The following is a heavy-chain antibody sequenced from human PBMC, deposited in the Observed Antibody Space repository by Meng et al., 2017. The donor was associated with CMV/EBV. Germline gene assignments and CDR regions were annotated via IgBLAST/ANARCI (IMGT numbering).Heavy chain of an antibody. J-gene: IGHJ5*02. CDR3: ARASRAAALTKYNWFDP. D-gene: IGHD6-13*01. Sequence: GGSLRLSCAASGFTFSSYAMSWVRQAPGKGLEWVSAISGSGGSTYYADSVKGRFTISRDNSKNTLYLQMNSLRAEDTAVYYCARASRAAALTKYNWFDPWGQGTLVTVSS. CDR2: ISGSGGST. V-gene: IGHV3-23*01. CDR1: GFTFSSYA.